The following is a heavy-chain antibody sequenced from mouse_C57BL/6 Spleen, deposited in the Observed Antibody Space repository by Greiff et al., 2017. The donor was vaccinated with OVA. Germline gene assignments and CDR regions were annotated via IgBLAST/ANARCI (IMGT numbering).Heavy chain of an antibody. CDR1: GFNIKDDY. J-gene: IGHJ3*01. V-gene: IGHV14-4*01. CDR2: IDPENGDT. CDR3: THYVSFPAWLAY. D-gene: IGHD1-1*01. Sequence: EVQLQQSGAELVRPGASVKLSCTASGFNIKDDYMHWVKQRPEQGLEWIGWIDPENGDTEYASKFQGKATITADTSSNTAYLQLSSLTSEDTAVYYGTHYVSFPAWLAYWGQGTLVTVSA.